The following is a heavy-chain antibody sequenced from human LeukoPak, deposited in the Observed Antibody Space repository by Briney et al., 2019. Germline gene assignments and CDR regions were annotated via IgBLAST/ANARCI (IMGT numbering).Heavy chain of an antibody. V-gene: IGHV1-2*02. D-gene: IGHD5-18*01. Sequence: ASVKVSCKASGYTFTGYYMHWVRQAPGQGLEWMGWINPNSGGTNYAQKFQGRVTMTRDTSISTVYMELSRLRSDDTAVYYCARDLADTAMDYYYYGMDVWGQGTTVTVSS. CDR3: ARDLADTAMDYYYYGMDV. CDR2: INPNSGGT. J-gene: IGHJ6*02. CDR1: GYTFTGYY.